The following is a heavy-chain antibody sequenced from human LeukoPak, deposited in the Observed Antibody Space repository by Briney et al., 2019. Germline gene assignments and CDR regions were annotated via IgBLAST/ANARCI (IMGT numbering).Heavy chain of an antibody. D-gene: IGHD6-19*01. V-gene: IGHV3-49*03. CDR3: TRVRAHYSSGYYFDY. CDR1: GFTFGDYA. CDR2: IGSKAYGGTT. Sequence: GGSLRLSCTASGFTFGDYAMSWFRQAPGKGLEWVGFIGSKAYGGTTEYAASVKGRFTISRDDSKSIAYLQMNSLKTEGTAVYYCTRVRAHYSSGYYFDYWGQGTLVTVSS. J-gene: IGHJ4*02.